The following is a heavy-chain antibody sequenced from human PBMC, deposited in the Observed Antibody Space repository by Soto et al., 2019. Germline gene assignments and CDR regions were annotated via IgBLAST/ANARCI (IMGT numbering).Heavy chain of an antibody. CDR1: GFTFSNYA. CDR3: ANSLGYSYGDGFDS. CDR2: ISGSGGST. J-gene: IGHJ4*02. D-gene: IGHD5-18*01. Sequence: EVRLLESGGDLVRPGGSLRLSCAASGFTFSNYALTWVRQAPGKGLEWVSAISGSGGSTYYADYVRTWFTISRDNSRNTVYLQMNSLKAEDTAVYYCANSLGYSYGDGFDSWGLGTLVTVSS. V-gene: IGHV3-23*01.